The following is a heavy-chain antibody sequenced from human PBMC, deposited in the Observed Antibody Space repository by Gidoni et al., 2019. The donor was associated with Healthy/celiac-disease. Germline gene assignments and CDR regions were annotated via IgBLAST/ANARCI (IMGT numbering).Heavy chain of an antibody. J-gene: IGHJ6*02. CDR3: ARDIVVVPASYYYYYGMDV. CDR2: INPNSGGT. CDR1: GYTFTGYY. V-gene: IGHV1-2*02. D-gene: IGHD2-2*01. Sequence: QVQLVQSGAEVKKPGASVQVSCKASGYTFTGYYMHWVRQAPGQGLEWMGWINPNSGGTNYAQKFQGRVTMTRDTSISTAYMELSRLRSDDTAVYYCARDIVVVPASYYYYYGMDVWGQGTTVTVSS.